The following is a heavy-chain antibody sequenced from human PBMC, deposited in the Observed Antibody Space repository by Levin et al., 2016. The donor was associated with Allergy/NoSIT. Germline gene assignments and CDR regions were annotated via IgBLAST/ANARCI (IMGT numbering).Heavy chain of an antibody. J-gene: IGHJ4*02. CDR2: IDYRGTT. CDR3: ASRPTTLYKSFDY. Sequence: SETLSLTCTVSGDSISSSSYYWGWIRQPPGKGLEWIGSIDYRGTTYYYPSLMSRVTISVDTSKNQFSLQLGSVTAADTAVYYCASRPTTLYKSFDYWGQGALVTVSS. V-gene: IGHV4-39*01. D-gene: IGHD1-7*01. CDR1: GDSISSSSYY.